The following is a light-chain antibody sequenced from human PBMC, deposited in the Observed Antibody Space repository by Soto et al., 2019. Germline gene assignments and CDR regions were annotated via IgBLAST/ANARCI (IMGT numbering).Light chain of an antibody. J-gene: IGLJ3*02. CDR2: GNS. CDR1: SSNIGAGYD. Sequence: QSVLTQSPSVSGAPGQRVTISCTGTSSNIGAGYDVHWYQQLPGTAPKLLIHGNSYRPPGVPDRFSGSRSGTSASLAITGLQAEDEADYYCQSYDSSLSGLLFGGGTKLTVL. V-gene: IGLV1-40*01. CDR3: QSYDSSLSGLL.